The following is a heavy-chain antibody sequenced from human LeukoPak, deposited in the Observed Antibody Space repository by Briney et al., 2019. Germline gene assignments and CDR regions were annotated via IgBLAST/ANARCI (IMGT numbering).Heavy chain of an antibody. D-gene: IGHD1-26*01. CDR3: ARPGVAGGAFDV. CDR1: GFTLSITW. V-gene: IGHV3-7*01. CDR2: IQPDGSEA. J-gene: IGHJ3*01. Sequence: GGSLRLSCAASGFTLSITWMNWARRVPGKGLEWVGNIQPDGSEAYYVDSVEGRFTISRDNFRDSLFLQMNSLRAEDTAVYYCARPGVAGGAFDVWGRGTVVTVSS.